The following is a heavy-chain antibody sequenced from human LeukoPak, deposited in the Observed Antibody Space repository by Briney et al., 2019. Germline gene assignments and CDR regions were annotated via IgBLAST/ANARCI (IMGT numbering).Heavy chain of an antibody. J-gene: IGHJ6*04. CDR2: ISYDGSNK. D-gene: IGHD6-25*01. V-gene: IGHV3-30*04. Sequence: GGSLRLSCAASGFTFRSYAMHWVRQAPGKGLEWVAVISYDGSNKYYADSVKGRFTISRDNSKNTLYLQMNSLRAEDTAVYYCARDRGISSSGSMDVWGKGTTVTVSS. CDR1: GFTFRSYA. CDR3: ARDRGISSSGSMDV.